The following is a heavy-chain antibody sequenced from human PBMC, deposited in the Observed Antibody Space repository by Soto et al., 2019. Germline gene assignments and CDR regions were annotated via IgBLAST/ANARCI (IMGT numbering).Heavy chain of an antibody. CDR3: ARDLGYCNSSGCFRNWFDP. CDR1: DYSFRTHG. CDR2: ISTYDDKT. D-gene: IGHD2-15*01. V-gene: IGHV1-18*01. J-gene: IGHJ5*02. Sequence: QVQLVQSGAEVKTPGASVKVSCRASDYSFRTHGISWVRQAPGQGLEWMGWISTYDDKTNFPQKFQGRITMTTDTSTSTAYMELRSLRSDDTAVYFCARDLGYCNSSGCFRNWFDPWGQGTLLTVSS.